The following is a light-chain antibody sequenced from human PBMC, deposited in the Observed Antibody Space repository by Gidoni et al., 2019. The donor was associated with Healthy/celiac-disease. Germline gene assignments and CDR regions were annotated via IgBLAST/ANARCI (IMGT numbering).Light chain of an antibody. Sequence: EIVLTQSPAPLSLAPGERATLSCRARQSVSSYLAWYQQKPGQAPKLLIYDASNRATGIPARFSGSGSGTDFTLTISSLEPEDLAVYYCQQRSNWPRTFGPGTKVDIK. J-gene: IGKJ3*01. V-gene: IGKV3-11*01. CDR2: DAS. CDR3: QQRSNWPRT. CDR1: QSVSSY.